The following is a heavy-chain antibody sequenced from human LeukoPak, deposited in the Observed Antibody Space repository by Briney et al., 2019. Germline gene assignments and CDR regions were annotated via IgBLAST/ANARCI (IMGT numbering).Heavy chain of an antibody. CDR2: INPNSGGT. D-gene: IGHD1-1*01. V-gene: IGHV1-2*02. CDR3: ARYGKYNWNDSYGMDV. Sequence: ASVKVSCKASGYTFTGYYMHWVRQAPGQGLEWMGWINPNSGGTNYAQKFQGRVTMTRDTSISTAYMELSRLRSDDTAVYYCARYGKYNWNDSYGMDVWGQGTTVTVSS. J-gene: IGHJ6*02. CDR1: GYTFTGYY.